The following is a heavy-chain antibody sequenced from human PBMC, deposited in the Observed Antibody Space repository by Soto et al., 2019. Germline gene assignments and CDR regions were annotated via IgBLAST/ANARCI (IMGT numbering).Heavy chain of an antibody. CDR1: GGSVSSGGHY. Sequence: SETLSLTCNVSGGSVSSGGHYWSWVRQSPEKGLEWIGYHYNDGSTFYNPALQSRAVISVDKTKNHLFLNLRSVTAADTAVYYCPRARYAGILLDDWGEGILVTVSA. CDR2: HYNDGST. CDR3: PRARYAGILLDD. V-gene: IGHV4-31*03. J-gene: IGHJ4*01. D-gene: IGHD2-2*02.